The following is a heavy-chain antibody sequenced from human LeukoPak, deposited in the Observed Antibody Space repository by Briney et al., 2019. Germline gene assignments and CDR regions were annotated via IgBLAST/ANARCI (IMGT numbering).Heavy chain of an antibody. CDR2: INPSGGST. D-gene: IGHD6-19*01. CDR3: AGIAVAGEFDY. CDR1: GYTFTSYY. V-gene: IGHV1-46*01. J-gene: IGHJ4*02. Sequence: ASVKVSCKASGYTFTSYYMHWVRQAPGQGLEWMGIINPSGGSTSYAQKFQGRVTMTRDTSTSTVYMELSSLRSEDTAVYYCAGIAVAGEFDYWGQGTLVTVSS.